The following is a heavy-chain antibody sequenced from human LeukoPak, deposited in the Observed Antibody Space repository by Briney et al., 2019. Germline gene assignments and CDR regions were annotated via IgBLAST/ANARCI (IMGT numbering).Heavy chain of an antibody. J-gene: IGHJ5*02. V-gene: IGHV4-59*01. Sequence: SETLSLTCSVSGGSISRYYWSWIRQPPGKGLEWIGYIYHSGSTKYNSSLKSRITISVDTSKNQFSLKLSSVTAADTAVYYCARLYDSSTYTNWLDPWGQGTLVTVSS. D-gene: IGHD3-22*01. CDR3: ARLYDSSTYTNWLDP. CDR1: GGSISRYY. CDR2: IYHSGST.